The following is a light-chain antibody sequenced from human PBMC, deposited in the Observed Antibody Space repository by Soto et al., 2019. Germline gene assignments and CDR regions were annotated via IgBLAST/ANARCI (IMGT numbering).Light chain of an antibody. Sequence: QSALTQPASVSGSPGQSITIFCTGTSSDVGGYSFVSWYQQHPGKVPKLMIYDVSTRPSGVSHRFSGSKSGNTASLTISGLQAEDEADYYCSSSTRSNTPVVFGGGTKHTVL. CDR3: SSSTRSNTPVV. J-gene: IGLJ2*01. CDR2: DVS. V-gene: IGLV2-14*01. CDR1: SSDVGGYSF.